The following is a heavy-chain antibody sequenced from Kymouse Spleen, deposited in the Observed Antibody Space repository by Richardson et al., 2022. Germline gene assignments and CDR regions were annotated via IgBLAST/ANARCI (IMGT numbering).Heavy chain of an antibody. CDR2: IYYSGST. J-gene: IGHJ5*02. CDR3: ASNSSSSVDWFDP. CDR1: GGSISSSSYY. D-gene: IGHD6-6*01. Sequence: QLQLQESGPGLVKPSETLSLTCTVSGGSISSSSYYWGWIRQPPGKGLEWIGSIYYSGSTYYNPSLKSRVTISVDTSKNQFSLKLSSVTAADTAVYYCASNSSSSVDWFDPWGQGTLVTVSS. V-gene: IGHV4-39*01.